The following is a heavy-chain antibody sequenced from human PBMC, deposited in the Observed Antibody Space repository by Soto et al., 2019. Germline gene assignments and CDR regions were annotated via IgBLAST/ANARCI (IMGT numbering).Heavy chain of an antibody. Sequence: PSEPLSVTYTVSGDSIRSLFWRWIRQPPGKGLEWIGYVYSTEITNYNPSLKSRVAMSIDTSKNQFSLKVRSVTAADTAVYYCARGSEAWFDPSGQGTLVTVSS. CDR2: VYSTEIT. CDR1: GDSIRSLF. CDR3: ARGSEAWFDP. V-gene: IGHV4-59*11. J-gene: IGHJ5*02.